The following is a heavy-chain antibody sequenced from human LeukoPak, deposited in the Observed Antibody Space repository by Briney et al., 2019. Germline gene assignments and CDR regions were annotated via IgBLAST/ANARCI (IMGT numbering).Heavy chain of an antibody. CDR1: GYSISSGYY. D-gene: IGHD3-16*01. CDR2: IYTSGST. CDR3: ARLENGLSIWGDYYYMDV. Sequence: PSETLSLTCTVSGYSISSGYYWGWIRQPPGKGLEWIGYIYTSGSTNYNPSLKSRVTISVDTSKNQFSLKLSSVTAADTAVYYCARLENGLSIWGDYYYMDVWGKGTTVTVSS. J-gene: IGHJ6*03. V-gene: IGHV4-38-2*02.